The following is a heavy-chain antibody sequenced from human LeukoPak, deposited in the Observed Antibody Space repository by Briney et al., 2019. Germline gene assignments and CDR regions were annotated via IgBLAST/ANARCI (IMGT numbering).Heavy chain of an antibody. J-gene: IGHJ4*02. CDR2: INPNSGGT. Sequence: ASVKVSCKASGYTFTGYYMHWVRQAPGQGLEWMGWINPNSGGTNYAQKFQGRVTMTRDTSISTAYMELSRLRSDDTAVYYCARDLGPILGSGWYLEDYWGQGTLVTVSS. CDR1: GYTFTGYY. CDR3: ARDLGPILGSGWYLEDY. V-gene: IGHV1-2*02. D-gene: IGHD6-19*01.